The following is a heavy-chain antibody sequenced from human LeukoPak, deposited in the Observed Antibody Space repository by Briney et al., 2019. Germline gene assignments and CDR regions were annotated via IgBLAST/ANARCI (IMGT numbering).Heavy chain of an antibody. Sequence: ASVKVSCKASGYTFTNYGVSWVRQAPGQGLEWMGWISTFNANTNNAQKFQGRVTMTTDTSTGTVYMELGSLRSDDTALYYCAQGSGSYYGYWGQGTLVTVSS. V-gene: IGHV1-18*01. J-gene: IGHJ4*02. CDR1: GYTFTNYG. D-gene: IGHD3-10*01. CDR2: ISTFNANT. CDR3: AQGSGSYYGY.